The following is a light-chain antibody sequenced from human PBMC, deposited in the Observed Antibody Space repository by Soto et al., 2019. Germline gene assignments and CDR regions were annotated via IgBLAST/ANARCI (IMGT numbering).Light chain of an antibody. V-gene: IGKV1-39*01. CDR3: QQSYSTPRDT. CDR2: AAS. CDR1: QSISSY. J-gene: IGKJ2*01. Sequence: DIQMTQSPSSLSASVGDRVTITCRASQSISSYLNWYQQKPGKAPKLLIYAASSLKSGVPSRFSGSGSGTDFTLTISSLQPEDFATYYWQQSYSTPRDTFGQGTKLEIK.